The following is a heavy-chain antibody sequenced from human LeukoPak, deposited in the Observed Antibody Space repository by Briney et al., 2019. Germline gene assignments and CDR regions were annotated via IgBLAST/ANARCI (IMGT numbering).Heavy chain of an antibody. CDR1: GFTVSNNY. CDR3: AKLIDTYYYYYMDV. D-gene: IGHD3-9*01. CDR2: SYSDTNT. V-gene: IGHV3-53*01. J-gene: IGHJ6*03. Sequence: GGSLRLSCTASGFTVSNNYMSWARQAPGKGLEWVSISYSDTNTNYADSVKGRFTISRDTSQNTLSLQMNSLRAEDTAVYYCAKLIDTYYYYYMDVWGKGTTVTVSS.